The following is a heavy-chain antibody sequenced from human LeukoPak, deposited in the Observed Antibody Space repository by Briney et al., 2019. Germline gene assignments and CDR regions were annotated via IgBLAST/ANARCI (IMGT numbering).Heavy chain of an antibody. V-gene: IGHV3-7*03. Sequence: PGGSLRLSCAASGLTFSSYWMNWARQAPGKGLEWVASINHNGNVNYYVDSVKGRFTISRDNAKNSLYLQMSNLRAEDTAVYYCARDSGSTSNLFDYWGQGTLVTVSS. CDR1: GLTFSSYW. D-gene: IGHD6-6*01. CDR3: ARDSGSTSNLFDY. J-gene: IGHJ4*02. CDR2: INHNGNVN.